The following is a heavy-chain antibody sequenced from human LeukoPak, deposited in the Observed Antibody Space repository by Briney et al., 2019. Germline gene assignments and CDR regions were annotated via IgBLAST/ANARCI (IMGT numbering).Heavy chain of an antibody. CDR3: ARDPLRGLAARRTYYFDY. V-gene: IGHV3-30-3*01. D-gene: IGHD6-6*01. CDR1: GFTFSSYA. Sequence: GGSLRLSCAASGFTFSSYAMHWVRQAPGKGLGWVAVISYDGSNKYYADSVKGRFTISRDNSKNTLYLQMNSLRAEDTAVYYCARDPLRGLAARRTYYFDYWGQGTLVTVSS. J-gene: IGHJ4*02. CDR2: ISYDGSNK.